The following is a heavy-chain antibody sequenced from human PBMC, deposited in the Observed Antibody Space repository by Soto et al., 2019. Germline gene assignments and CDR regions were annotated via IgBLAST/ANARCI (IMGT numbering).Heavy chain of an antibody. V-gene: IGHV4-4*02. CDR2: VYHSGST. CDR1: GGSIGSADW. CDR3: ASYQDGDPDY. J-gene: IGHJ4*01. Sequence: QVQLQESGPGLVKPSGTLSLTCAVSGGSIGSADWWSWVRQPPGKGLEWIGEVYHSGSTNYNLSLTSRVTISIGQSNNQFSLTLSSGTPADTALYYGASYQDGDPDYWGHGTLVTVSS. D-gene: IGHD3-10*01.